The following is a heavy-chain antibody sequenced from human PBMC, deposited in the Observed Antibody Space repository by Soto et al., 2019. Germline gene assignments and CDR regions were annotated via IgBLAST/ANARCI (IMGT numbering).Heavy chain of an antibody. Sequence: QVQVVESGGGVVQPGRSLRLSCAASGFTFSTYTMHWVRQAPGKGLEWVARISSDGSNKYYADSVKGRFTISKDNFKNTLYRQMKGMRGEDTAVYYCTRAPASSWHTFDYWGQGTLVTVSS. D-gene: IGHD6-13*01. V-gene: IGHV3-30-3*01. CDR2: ISSDGSNK. J-gene: IGHJ4*02. CDR1: GFTFSTYT. CDR3: TRAPASSWHTFDY.